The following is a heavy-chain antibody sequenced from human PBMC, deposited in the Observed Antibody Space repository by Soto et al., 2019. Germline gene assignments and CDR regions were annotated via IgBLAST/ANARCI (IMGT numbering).Heavy chain of an antibody. CDR2: IDPSDSYT. CDR3: ARHGPDLVVLPAGDDAFDI. J-gene: IGHJ3*02. CDR1: GYSFTSYW. V-gene: IGHV5-10-1*01. Sequence: GYSLTSSCPGSGYSFTSYWISWVRQMPGKGLEWMGRIDPSDSYTNYSPSFQGHVTISADKSISTAYLQWSSLKASDTAMYYCARHGPDLVVLPAGDDAFDILGRGTMVTVSS. D-gene: IGHD2-2*01.